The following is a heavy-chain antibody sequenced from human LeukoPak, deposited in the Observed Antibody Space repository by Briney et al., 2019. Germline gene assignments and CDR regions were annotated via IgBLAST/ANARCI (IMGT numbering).Heavy chain of an antibody. CDR3: ARSQIVGATGGFDY. J-gene: IGHJ4*02. D-gene: IGHD1-26*01. CDR2: IGTAGDT. V-gene: IGHV3-13*01. Sequence: GGSLRLSCAASGFTFSSYDMHWVRQAPGKGLEWVSAIGTAGDTYYPGSVKGRFTISRENAKNSLYLQMNSLRAEDTAVYYCARSQIVGATGGFDYWGQGTLVTVSS. CDR1: GFTFSSYD.